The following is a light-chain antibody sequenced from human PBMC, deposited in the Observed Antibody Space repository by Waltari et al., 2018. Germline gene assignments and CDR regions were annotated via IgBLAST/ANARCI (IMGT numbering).Light chain of an antibody. V-gene: IGLV2-14*03. J-gene: IGLJ1*01. Sequence: QSALTQPASVSGSPGQSITISCTGTSSDVGGYDYVSWYQQHPGKAPKPILYDVSNRPFEVSHRFSGSKSCNTASLTISGLQADDEAEYYCGSYTSSTTLAFGTGTKVTVL. CDR3: GSYTSSTTLA. CDR2: DVS. CDR1: SSDVGGYDY.